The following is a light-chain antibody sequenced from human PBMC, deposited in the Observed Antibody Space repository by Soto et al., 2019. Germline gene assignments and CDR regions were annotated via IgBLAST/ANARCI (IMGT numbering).Light chain of an antibody. V-gene: IGKV3-20*01. Sequence: IVLTQSPGTLSLSPGDRATLSCRASQSVSNNYLAWYQQKPGQAPRLLIYGASDRATGTPDRFSGSGSGTDFTLTISRLEPEDSAVYYCQQFDDSVTFGQGTRLEIK. J-gene: IGKJ5*01. CDR3: QQFDDSVT. CDR2: GAS. CDR1: QSVSNNY.